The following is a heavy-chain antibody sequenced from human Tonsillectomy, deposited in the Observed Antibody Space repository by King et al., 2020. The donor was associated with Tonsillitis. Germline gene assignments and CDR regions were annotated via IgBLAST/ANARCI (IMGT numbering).Heavy chain of an antibody. D-gene: IGHD2-21*02. CDR1: GFTFSTNW. CDR3: VRGPNFGDRSDYFDF. Sequence: VQLVESGGGSVQPGGSLRLSCGASGFTFSTNWMGWVRQAPGKGLEWVANIKQDGMETYNVDSVKGRFTISRDNAKNSQFLQMNSLRVEDTAVYYCVRGPNFGDRSDYFDFWGQGTLVTVSS. CDR2: IKQDGMET. V-gene: IGHV3-7*04. J-gene: IGHJ4*02.